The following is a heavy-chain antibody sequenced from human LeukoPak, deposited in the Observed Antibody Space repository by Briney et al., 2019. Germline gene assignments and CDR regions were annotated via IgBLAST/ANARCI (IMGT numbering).Heavy chain of an antibody. CDR3: ARADSSGYYPDY. V-gene: IGHV4-30-2*01. CDR2: IYHSGST. J-gene: IGHJ4*02. D-gene: IGHD3-22*01. CDR1: GGSISSGGYS. Sequence: SQTLSLTCAVSGGSISSGGYSWSWIRQPPGKGLEWIGYIYHSGSTYYNPSLKSRVTISVDRSKNQFSLKLGSVTAAGTAVYYCARADSSGYYPDYWGQGTLVTVSS.